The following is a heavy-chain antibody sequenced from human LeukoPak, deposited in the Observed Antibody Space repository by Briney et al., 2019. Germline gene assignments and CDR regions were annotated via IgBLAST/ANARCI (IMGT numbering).Heavy chain of an antibody. CDR2: ISNKGGDT. CDR1: GFTFSSYA. J-gene: IGHJ4*02. Sequence: GGSLRLSCAASGFTFSSYAMHWVRQAPGKGLEYVSAISNKGGDTYYANSVKGRFTISRDNSKNTMYLQMGSLRAEDMAVYYCARTPDQAEYGYNIAFRYFDYWGQGTLVTVSS. D-gene: IGHD5-24*01. V-gene: IGHV3-64*01. CDR3: ARTPDQAEYGYNIAFRYFDY.